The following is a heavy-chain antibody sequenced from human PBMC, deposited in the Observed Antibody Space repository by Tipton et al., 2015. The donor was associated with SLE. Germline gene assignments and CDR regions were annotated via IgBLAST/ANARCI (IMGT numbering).Heavy chain of an antibody. CDR2: ISYDGSNK. CDR3: AKDLRSSGWFYYFDY. CDR1: GFAFSSYG. D-gene: IGHD6-19*01. V-gene: IGHV3-30*12. Sequence: SLRLSCVASGFAFSSYGMHWVRQAPGKGLEWVAVISYDGSNKYYADSVKGRFTISRDNSKNTVYLRMNSLRSEDTAVYYCAKDLRSSGWFYYFDYWGHGTLVTVSS. J-gene: IGHJ4*01.